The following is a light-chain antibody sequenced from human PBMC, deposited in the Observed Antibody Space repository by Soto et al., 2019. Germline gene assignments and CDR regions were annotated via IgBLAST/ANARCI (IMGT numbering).Light chain of an antibody. CDR2: DVT. CDR3: SSYTSSSTLYV. J-gene: IGLJ1*01. V-gene: IGLV2-14*03. Sequence: QSALTQPASVSGSPGQSIIISCTGTSSDVGDNNYVSWYQHHPGKAPKLMIYDVTHRPSGISNRFSGSKSGNTASLTISGLQAEDEADYYCSSYTSSSTLYVFGTGTKLTVL. CDR1: SSDVGDNNY.